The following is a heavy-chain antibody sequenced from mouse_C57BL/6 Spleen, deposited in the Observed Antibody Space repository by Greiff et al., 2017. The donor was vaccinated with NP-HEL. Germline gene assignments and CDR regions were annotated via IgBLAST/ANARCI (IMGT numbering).Heavy chain of an antibody. Sequence: VQLQQSGPGLVKPSQSLSLTCSVTGYSITSGYYWNWIRQFPGNKLEWMGYISYDGSNNYNPSLKNRISITPDTSTNQFFLKLNSVTTEDTAAYYCGRRIYYSTYWYFDVWGTGTTVTVSS. CDR3: GRRIYYSTYWYFDV. V-gene: IGHV3-6*01. J-gene: IGHJ1*03. CDR2: ISYDGSN. CDR1: GYSITSGYY. D-gene: IGHD1-1*01.